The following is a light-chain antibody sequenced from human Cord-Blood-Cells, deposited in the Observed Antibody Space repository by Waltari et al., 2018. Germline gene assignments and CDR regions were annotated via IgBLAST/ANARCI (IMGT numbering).Light chain of an antibody. CDR1: QSVSSN. V-gene: IGKV3-15*01. CDR3: QQYNNWPLP. J-gene: IGKJ4*01. Sequence: EIVMTQSPATLSVSPGESATLSCRASQSVSSNVAWYQQKPGQAPRLLIYGASTRATGIPARFSGSGSGTEFTLTISSLQSEDFAVYYCQQYNNWPLPFGGGTKVEIK. CDR2: GAS.